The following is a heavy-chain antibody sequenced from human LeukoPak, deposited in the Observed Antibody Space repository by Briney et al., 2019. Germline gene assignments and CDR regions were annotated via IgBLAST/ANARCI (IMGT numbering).Heavy chain of an antibody. J-gene: IGHJ4*02. CDR2: INPNSGGT. D-gene: IGHD3-16*01. V-gene: IGHV1-2*04. CDR1: GYTFTGYY. CDR3: AREGGLGEFQLTSFRYDY. Sequence: GASVKVSCKASGYTFTGYYMNWVRQAPGQGLEWMGWINPNSGGTNYAQKFQGWVSMTRDTSISTAYMELRRLRSDDTAVYYCAREGGLGEFQLTSFRYDYWGQGTLVTVSS.